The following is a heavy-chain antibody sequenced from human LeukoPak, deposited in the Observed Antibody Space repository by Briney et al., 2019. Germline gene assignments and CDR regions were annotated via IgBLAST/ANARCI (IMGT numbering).Heavy chain of an antibody. D-gene: IGHD5-12*01. J-gene: IGHJ4*02. V-gene: IGHV3-30*03. CDR1: GFTFSSYG. CDR3: AAKGNGYTGTYVFAH. CDR2: ISYDGSNK. Sequence: QPGRSLRLSCAASGFTFSSYGMHWVRQAPGKGLEWVAVISYDGSNKYYADSVKGRFTISRDNSKNTLYLQMNSLRAEDTAVYYCAAKGNGYTGTYVFAHWGRGTLVTVSS.